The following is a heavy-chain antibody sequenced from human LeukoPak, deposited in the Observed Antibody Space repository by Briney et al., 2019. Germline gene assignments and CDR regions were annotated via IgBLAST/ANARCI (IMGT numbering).Heavy chain of an antibody. J-gene: IGHJ5*02. Sequence: GGSLRLSCAASGFTVSSNFMSWVRQAPGKGLECVSVIYSRGGTYYADSVQGRFTISRDASKNTLFLQMNSLRADDTAVYYCAKQGYCSVTSCFNWFDPWGQGTLVTVAS. V-gene: IGHV3-53*01. CDR1: GFTVSSNF. CDR3: AKQGYCSVTSCFNWFDP. CDR2: IYSRGGT. D-gene: IGHD2-2*01.